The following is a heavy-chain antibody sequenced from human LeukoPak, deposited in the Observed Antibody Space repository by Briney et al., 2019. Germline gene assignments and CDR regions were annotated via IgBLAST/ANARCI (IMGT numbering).Heavy chain of an antibody. V-gene: IGHV3-23*01. CDR3: AKVGYRITIFGVVNNAFDI. CDR2: ISGSGGST. Sequence: GGSLRLSCAASGFTFSSYAMSWVRQAPGKGLEWVSAISGSGGSTYYADSVKGRFTISRDNSKNTLYLQMNSLRAEDTAVYYCAKVGYRITIFGVVNNAFDIWGQGTMVTVSS. CDR1: GFTFSSYA. J-gene: IGHJ3*02. D-gene: IGHD3-3*01.